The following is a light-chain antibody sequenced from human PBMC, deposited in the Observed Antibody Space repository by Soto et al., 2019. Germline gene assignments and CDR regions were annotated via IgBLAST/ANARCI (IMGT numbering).Light chain of an antibody. V-gene: IGLV2-11*01. Sequence: QSALTQPRSVSGSPGQSVTISCTGTSGDVGGYKFVSWYQQHPGKVPTLVVFDVSHRPSGVPDRFSGSKSGNTASLTISGLQAEDEADYYCCSYGGSYTWVFGGGTKLTVL. CDR2: DVS. J-gene: IGLJ2*01. CDR3: CSYGGSYTWV. CDR1: SGDVGGYKF.